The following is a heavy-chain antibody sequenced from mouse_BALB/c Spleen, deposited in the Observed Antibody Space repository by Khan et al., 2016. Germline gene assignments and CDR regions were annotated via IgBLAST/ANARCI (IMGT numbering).Heavy chain of an antibody. CDR1: GYSITSGYG. V-gene: IGHV3-2*02. CDR3: ARTSRIKY. Sequence: EVELVASGPGLVKPSQSLSLTCTVTGYSITSGYGWNWIRQFPGNKLEWMGYISYSGSTNYNPSLKSRISITRDTSKNQFFLQLNSVTTEDTATXYRARTSRIKYWGQGTTLTVSS. CDR2: ISYSGST. J-gene: IGHJ2*01.